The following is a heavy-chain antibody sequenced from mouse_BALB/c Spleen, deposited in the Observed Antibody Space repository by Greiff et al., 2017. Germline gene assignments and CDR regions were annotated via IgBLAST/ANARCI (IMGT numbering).Heavy chain of an antibody. D-gene: IGHD1-1*02. Sequence: EVNLVESGGGLVKPGGSLKLSCAASGFTFSSYAMSWVRQTPEKRLEWVATISSGGSYTYYPDSVKGRFTISRDNAKNTLYLQMSSLRSEDTAMYYCARQGSGGAMDYWGQGTSVTVSS. J-gene: IGHJ4*01. CDR2: ISSGGSYT. CDR1: GFTFSSYA. CDR3: ARQGSGGAMDY. V-gene: IGHV5-9-3*01.